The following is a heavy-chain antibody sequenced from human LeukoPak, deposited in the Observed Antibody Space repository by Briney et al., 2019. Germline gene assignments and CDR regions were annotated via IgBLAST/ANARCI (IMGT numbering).Heavy chain of an antibody. J-gene: IGHJ4*02. D-gene: IGHD3-22*01. V-gene: IGHV3-33*01. CDR2: VWYDGSNK. CDR3: ARDRTPDSGYFSGFDY. CDR1: GFTFSSYG. Sequence: PGGSLRLSCAASGFTFSSYGMHWVRQAPGKGLEWAAVVWYDGSNKYYADSVKGRFTISRDNSKNTLYLQMNSLRAEDTAVYYCARDRTPDSGYFSGFDYWGQGTLVTVSS.